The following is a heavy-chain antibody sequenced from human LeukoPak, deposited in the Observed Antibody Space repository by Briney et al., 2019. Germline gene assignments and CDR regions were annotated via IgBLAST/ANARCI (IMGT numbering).Heavy chain of an antibody. J-gene: IGHJ4*02. CDR2: IYYSGST. V-gene: IGHV4-31*03. CDR1: GGSISSGGYY. CDR3: ARVRSRYYYDSSGYYTD. Sequence: SQTLSLTCTVSGGSISSGGYYWRWIRQHPGKGLEWIGYIYYSGSTYYNPSLKSRVTISVDTSKNQFSLKLSSVTAADTAVYYCARVRSRYYYDSSGYYTDWGQGTLVTVSS. D-gene: IGHD3-22*01.